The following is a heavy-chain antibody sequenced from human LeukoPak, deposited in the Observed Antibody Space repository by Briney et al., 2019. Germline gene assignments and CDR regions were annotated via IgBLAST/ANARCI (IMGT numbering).Heavy chain of an antibody. CDR3: ASLGYDSSGYSENDY. D-gene: IGHD3-22*01. J-gene: IGHJ4*02. Sequence: ASVKVSCKASGYTFTGYYMHWVRQAPGQGLEWMGWINPNSGGTSYAQKFQGRVTMTRDTSISTAYMELSRLRSDDTAVYYCASLGYDSSGYSENDYWGQGTLVTVSS. V-gene: IGHV1-2*02. CDR1: GYTFTGYY. CDR2: INPNSGGT.